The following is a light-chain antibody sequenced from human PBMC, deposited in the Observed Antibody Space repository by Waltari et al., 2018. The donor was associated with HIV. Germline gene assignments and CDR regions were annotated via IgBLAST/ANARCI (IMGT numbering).Light chain of an antibody. CDR1: QDISST. V-gene: IGKV1-13*02. Sequence: AIQLTQSPSSLSASIGDRVTITCRVSQDISSTLAWYQQKPGKTPNLLIYDASSLESGVPSRFSASGSGTDFTLTISSLQPEDFATYYCQQFHSYPLTFGPGTTVDIK. J-gene: IGKJ3*01. CDR2: DAS. CDR3: QQFHSYPLT.